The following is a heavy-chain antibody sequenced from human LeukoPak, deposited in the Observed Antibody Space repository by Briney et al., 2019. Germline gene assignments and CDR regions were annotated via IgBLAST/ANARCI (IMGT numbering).Heavy chain of an antibody. CDR2: IKHEGSEK. J-gene: IGHJ4*02. CDR3: ARLRFLASDY. V-gene: IGHV3-7*01. Sequence: GGSLRLSCAASGFTFYSNWMTWFRQAPGKGLEWVANIKHEGSEKYYVDSVKGRFTISRDNAKNSLYLQMNSLRAEDTAIYYCARLRFLASDYWGQGTLVTVSS. CDR1: GFTFYSNW. D-gene: IGHD3-3*01.